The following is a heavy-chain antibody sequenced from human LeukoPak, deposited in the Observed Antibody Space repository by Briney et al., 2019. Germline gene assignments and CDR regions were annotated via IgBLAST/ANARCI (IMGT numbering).Heavy chain of an antibody. CDR1: GYIFIDYE. CDR2: MNPKSGDT. Sequence: GASVKVSCKASGYIFIDYEINWVRQATGQGLEWMGWMNPKSGDTGYKQKFKGRVTITRDSSIRTVYMELSSLRSEDTALYYCARGRYMDVWGKGTTVTVSS. J-gene: IGHJ6*03. V-gene: IGHV1-8*03. CDR3: ARGRYMDV.